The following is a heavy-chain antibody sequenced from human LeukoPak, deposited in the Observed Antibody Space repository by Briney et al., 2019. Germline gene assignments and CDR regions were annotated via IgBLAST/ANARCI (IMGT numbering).Heavy chain of an antibody. CDR3: AKVRRPHYYDSSGYYGNLDY. CDR1: GFTFSSYA. V-gene: IGHV3-23*01. CDR2: ISGSGGST. D-gene: IGHD3-22*01. Sequence: GGSLRLSCAASGFTFSSYAMSWVRQAPGKGLEWVSAISGSGGSTYYADSAKGRFTISRDNSKNTLYLQMNSLRAEDTAVYYCAKVRRPHYYDSSGYYGNLDYWGQGTLVTVSS. J-gene: IGHJ4*02.